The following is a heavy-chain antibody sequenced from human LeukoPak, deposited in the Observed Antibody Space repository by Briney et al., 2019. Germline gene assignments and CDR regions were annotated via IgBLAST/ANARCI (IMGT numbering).Heavy chain of an antibody. J-gene: IGHJ3*02. CDR2: ISGSGGRT. V-gene: IGHV3-23*01. CDR3: AKHGSGGLDDAFDI. D-gene: IGHD2-15*01. Sequence: GGSLRLSCAASGFTFGSYAMNWVRQAPGKGLECVSSISGSGGRTYYADSVKGRFTISRDNSKNTLYLQINSLRAEDTAVYYCAKHGSGGLDDAFDIWGQGTMVTVSS. CDR1: GFTFGSYA.